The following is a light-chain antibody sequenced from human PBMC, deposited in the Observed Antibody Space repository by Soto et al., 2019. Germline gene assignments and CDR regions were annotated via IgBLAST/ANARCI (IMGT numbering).Light chain of an antibody. V-gene: IGLV2-14*03. CDR2: DVN. CDR1: SSDIGAFTF. J-gene: IGLJ1*01. CDR3: ISYTSSSTHV. Sequence: QSVLTQPASVSGSPGQSITISCTGTSSDIGAFTFVSWYQQHPGKVPKLMIFDVNRRPSGVSDRFSGSKSGNTASLTISGLQAEDEGDYYCISYTSSSTHVFGSGTKLTVL.